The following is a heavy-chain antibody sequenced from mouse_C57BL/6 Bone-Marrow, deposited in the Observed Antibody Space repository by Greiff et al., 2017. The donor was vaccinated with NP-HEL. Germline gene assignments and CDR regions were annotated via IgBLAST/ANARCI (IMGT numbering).Heavy chain of an antibody. CDR1: GYTFTDYE. V-gene: IGHV1-15*01. CDR2: IDPETGGT. D-gene: IGHD1-1*01. Sequence: QVHVKQSGAELVRPGASVTLSCKASGYTFTDYEMHWVKQTPVHGLEWIGAIDPETGGTAYNQKFKGKAILTADKSSSTAYMELRSLTSEDSAVYYCTITTVVAPRYYAMDYWGQGTSVTVSS. J-gene: IGHJ4*01. CDR3: TITTVVAPRYYAMDY.